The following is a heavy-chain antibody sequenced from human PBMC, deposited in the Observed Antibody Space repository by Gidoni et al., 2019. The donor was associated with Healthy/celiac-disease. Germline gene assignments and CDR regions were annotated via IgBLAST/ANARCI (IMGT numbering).Heavy chain of an antibody. Sequence: QVQLVQSGAEVKKPGASVKVSCKASGYTFTSYYMPWVRQAPGQGLEWMGIINPSGGSTSYAQKFQGRVTMTRDTSTSTVYMELSSLRSEDTAVYYCARVGIAGGAAAGLFDYWGQGTLVTVSS. V-gene: IGHV1-46*01. CDR3: ARVGIAGGAAAGLFDY. CDR2: INPSGGST. D-gene: IGHD6-13*01. CDR1: GYTFTSYY. J-gene: IGHJ4*02.